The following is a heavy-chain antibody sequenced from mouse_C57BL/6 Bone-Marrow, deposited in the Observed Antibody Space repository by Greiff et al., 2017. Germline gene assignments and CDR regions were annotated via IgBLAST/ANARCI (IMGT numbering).Heavy chain of an antibody. J-gene: IGHJ2*01. CDR3: ARWGYGIGGFDY. CDR2: IYPRSGNT. Sequence: VQLQQSGAELARPGASVKLSCKASGYTFTSYGISWVKQRTGQGLEWIGEIYPRSGNTYYNETFKGKATLTADKYSSTAYMELRSLTYEDSAVYFVARWGYGIGGFDYWGQGTTLTVSS. V-gene: IGHV1-81*01. D-gene: IGHD2-10*02. CDR1: GYTFTSYG.